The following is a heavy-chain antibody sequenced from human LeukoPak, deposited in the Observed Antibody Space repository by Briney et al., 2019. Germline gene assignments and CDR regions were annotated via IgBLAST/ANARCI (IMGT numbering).Heavy chain of an antibody. CDR3: AKDILAAGLFFDY. V-gene: IGHV3-11*01. D-gene: IGHD6-13*01. CDR1: GFTFSDYY. J-gene: IGHJ4*02. CDR2: IDMSATTI. Sequence: PGGSLRLSCAASGFTFSDYYMGWVRQAPGKGLECVSYIDMSATTIYYADSVKGRFTISRDNAKNSLFLQMNSLRAEVTAVYYCAKDILAAGLFFDYWGQGALVTVSS.